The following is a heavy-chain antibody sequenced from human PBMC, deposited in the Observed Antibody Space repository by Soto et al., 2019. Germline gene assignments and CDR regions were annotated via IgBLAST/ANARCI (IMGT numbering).Heavy chain of an antibody. CDR1: GFTFSSYA. CDR3: ARARDYGDFELDY. Sequence: QVQLVESGGGVVQPGRSLRLSCAASGFTFSSYAMHWVRQAPGKGLEWVAVISYDGSNKYYADSVKGRFTISRDNSKNPLYLQMNSLRAEDTAVYYCARARDYGDFELDYWGQGTLVTVSS. J-gene: IGHJ4*02. V-gene: IGHV3-30-3*01. D-gene: IGHD4-17*01. CDR2: ISYDGSNK.